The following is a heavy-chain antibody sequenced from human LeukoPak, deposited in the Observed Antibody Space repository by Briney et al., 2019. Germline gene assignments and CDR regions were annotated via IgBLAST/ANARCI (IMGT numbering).Heavy chain of an antibody. CDR1: GGFITSYY. CDR2: ISSSGTT. CDR3: ARGEETGGARLGYYYYYMDV. Sequence: SETLSLTCTVSGGFITSYYWSWIRQPAGEGLDYIGSISSSGTTNYNRSLRGRVTITLDKSNNQFSLKLTSATAADTAIYYCARGEETGGARLGYYYYYMDVWGKGATVTVSS. V-gene: IGHV4-4*07. D-gene: IGHD3-10*01. J-gene: IGHJ6*03.